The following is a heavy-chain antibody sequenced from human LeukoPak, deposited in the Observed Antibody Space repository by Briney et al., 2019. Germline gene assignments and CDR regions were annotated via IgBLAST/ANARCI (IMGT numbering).Heavy chain of an antibody. CDR1: GGSISSYY. CDR2: IYYSGST. J-gene: IGHJ5*02. Sequence: SETLSLTWTVSGGSISSYYWSWIRQPPGKRLEWIGHIYYSGSTNYNPSLKSRVTISVDTSKNQFSLKLSSVTAADTAVYYCARDVGYYDFWSGYDMRFDPWGQGTLVTVSS. CDR3: ARDVGYYDFWSGYDMRFDP. V-gene: IGHV4-59*01. D-gene: IGHD3-3*01.